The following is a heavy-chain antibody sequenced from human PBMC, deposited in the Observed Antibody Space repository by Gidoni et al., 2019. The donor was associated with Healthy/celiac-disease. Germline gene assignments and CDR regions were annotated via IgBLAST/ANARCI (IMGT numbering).Heavy chain of an antibody. CDR1: GYSFTSCW. Sequence: EVQLVQSGAEMNKPGESLKISCKGSGYSFTSCWIGWVRQMPGTGLEWMGIIYPGDSDTRYSPSIQAQVTISADKSISTAYQQWSSLKASDTAMYYCARSGYSYGYYAFDIWGQGTMVTVSS. CDR2: IYPGDSDT. CDR3: ARSGYSYGYYAFDI. J-gene: IGHJ3*02. V-gene: IGHV5-51*03. D-gene: IGHD5-18*01.